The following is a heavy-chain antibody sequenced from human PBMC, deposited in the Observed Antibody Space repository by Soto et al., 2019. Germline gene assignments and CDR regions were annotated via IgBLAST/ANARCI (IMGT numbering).Heavy chain of an antibody. CDR1: GFTFSSYG. J-gene: IGHJ4*02. Sequence: GGSLRLSCAASGFTFSSYGMHWVRQAPRKGLEWVAVISYDGSNKYYADSVKGRFTISRDNSKNTLYLQMNSLRVEDTAVYYCAKPFVYWGQGTLVTVSS. V-gene: IGHV3-30*18. CDR2: ISYDGSNK. CDR3: AKPFVY.